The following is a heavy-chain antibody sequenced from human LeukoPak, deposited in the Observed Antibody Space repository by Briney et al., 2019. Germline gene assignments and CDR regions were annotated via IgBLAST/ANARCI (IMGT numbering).Heavy chain of an antibody. CDR1: GGSFSGYY. J-gene: IGHJ4*02. D-gene: IGHD5-24*01. Sequence: SETLSLTCAVYGGSFSGYYWSWIRQPPGKGLEWIGEINHSGSTNYNPSLKSRVTIPVDTSKNQFSLKLTSVTAADTAVYYCARGRGYNSFDYWGQGTLVTVSS. CDR3: ARGRGYNSFDY. CDR2: INHSGST. V-gene: IGHV4-34*01.